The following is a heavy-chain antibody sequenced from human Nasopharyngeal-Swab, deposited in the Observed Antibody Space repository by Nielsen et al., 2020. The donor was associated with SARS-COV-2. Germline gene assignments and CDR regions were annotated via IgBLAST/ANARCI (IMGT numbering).Heavy chain of an antibody. J-gene: IGHJ4*02. Sequence: GGSLRLSCAASGFTFSSYAMHWVRQAQGKGLEWVAVISYDGSNKYYADSVKGRFTISRDNSKNTLYLQMNSLRAEDTAVYYCARGSFYYYDSSGYYYSYWGQGTLVTVSS. CDR1: GFTFSSYA. V-gene: IGHV3-30-3*01. D-gene: IGHD3-22*01. CDR2: ISYDGSNK. CDR3: ARGSFYYYDSSGYYYSY.